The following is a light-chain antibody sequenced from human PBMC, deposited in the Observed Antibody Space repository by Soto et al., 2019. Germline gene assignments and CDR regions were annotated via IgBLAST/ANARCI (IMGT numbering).Light chain of an antibody. Sequence: EIVLTQSPGTLSLSPGKRATLSCRASQSVSSNYLAWYQQKPGQAPRLLIYGASSRATGIPDRFSDSGSGTDFTLTISRLEPEDFAVYYCQQYGTSYTFGQGAKLEIK. CDR2: GAS. CDR3: QQYGTSYT. J-gene: IGKJ2*01. V-gene: IGKV3-20*01. CDR1: QSVSSNY.